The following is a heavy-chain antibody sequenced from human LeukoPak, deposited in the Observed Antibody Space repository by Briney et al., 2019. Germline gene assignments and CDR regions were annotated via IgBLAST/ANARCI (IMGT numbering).Heavy chain of an antibody. CDR2: INTNTGNP. D-gene: IGHD3-3*01. CDR3: ARDPLRFLEWSSDGTPLYFDY. V-gene: IGHV7-4-1*02. Sequence: ASVKVSCKASGYTFTSYAMNWVRQAPGQGLEWMGWINTNTGNPTYAQGFTGRFVFSLDTSVSTAYLQISSLKAEDTAVYYCARDPLRFLEWSSDGTPLYFDYWGQGTLVTVSS. J-gene: IGHJ4*02. CDR1: GYTFTSYA.